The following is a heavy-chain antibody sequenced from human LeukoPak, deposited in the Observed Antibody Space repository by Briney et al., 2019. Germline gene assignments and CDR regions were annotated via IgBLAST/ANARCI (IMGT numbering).Heavy chain of an antibody. J-gene: IGHJ6*02. Sequence: ASVKVSCKASGYTFTSYAMNWVRQAPGQGLEWMEWINTNTGNPTYAQGFTGRFVFSLDTSVSTAYLQISSLKAEDTAVYYCARDRGSSWYYYYYGMDVWGQGTTVTVSS. D-gene: IGHD6-13*01. V-gene: IGHV7-4-1*02. CDR1: GYTFTSYA. CDR3: ARDRGSSWYYYYYGMDV. CDR2: INTNTGNP.